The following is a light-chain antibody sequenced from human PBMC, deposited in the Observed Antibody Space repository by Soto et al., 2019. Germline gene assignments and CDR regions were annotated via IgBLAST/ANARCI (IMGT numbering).Light chain of an antibody. J-gene: IGKJ2*01. CDR3: QQAKTFPHT. CDR1: HDISGR. Sequence: DVQMTQSPSSVPASVGDRVTITCRASHDISGRLAWYQQKPGQAPKLLISAASNLQTGVPSRFSGSGSGKEFTLTISRLQPEDFATYVCQQAKTFPHTFGQGTKL. V-gene: IGKV1-12*01. CDR2: AAS.